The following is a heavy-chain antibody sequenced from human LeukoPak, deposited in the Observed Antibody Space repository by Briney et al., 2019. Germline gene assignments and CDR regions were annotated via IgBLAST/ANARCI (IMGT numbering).Heavy chain of an antibody. D-gene: IGHD2-8*01. J-gene: IGHJ4*02. Sequence: PGGCGRLSCAACGFSFRSYTMNWVRQDPGKGLQWVANILASGSPTYYADSVKGRFIISRDNSKNTVYLQMNSLRVGDTAIYYCAKDLRPDGVDNFDHWGQGILVTVSS. CDR1: GFSFRSYT. CDR2: ILASGSPT. CDR3: AKDLRPDGVDNFDH. V-gene: IGHV3-23*01.